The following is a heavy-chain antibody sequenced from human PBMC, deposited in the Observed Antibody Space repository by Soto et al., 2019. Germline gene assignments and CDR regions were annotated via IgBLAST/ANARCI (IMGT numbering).Heavy chain of an antibody. CDR2: IFYSGTT. D-gene: IGHD1-7*01. J-gene: IGHJ6*02. CDR3: ARDRSLPPELYYYGIAV. V-gene: IGHV4-30-4*01. Sequence: SETLSLTCTLSGDSISSAGYYWSWIRPTPGKGLEWIGHIFYSGTTYYNPSLKSRLTISVDTSKDHVPLRLTSVTAADTAVYYCARDRSLPPELYYYGIAVWGQGDTGTVS. CDR1: GDSISSAGYY.